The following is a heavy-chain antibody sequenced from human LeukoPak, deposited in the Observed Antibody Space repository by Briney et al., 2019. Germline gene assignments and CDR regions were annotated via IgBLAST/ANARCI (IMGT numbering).Heavy chain of an antibody. CDR2: IYYSGST. CDR3: ARALYYCDSSGHPWFDP. Sequence: SETLSLTCTVSGGSISSYYWSWIRQPPGKGLEWIGYIYYSGSTNYNPSLKSRVTISVDTSKNQFSLKLSSVTAADTAVHYCARALYYCDSSGHPWFDPWGQGTLVTVSS. D-gene: IGHD3-22*01. V-gene: IGHV4-59*01. CDR1: GGSISSYY. J-gene: IGHJ5*02.